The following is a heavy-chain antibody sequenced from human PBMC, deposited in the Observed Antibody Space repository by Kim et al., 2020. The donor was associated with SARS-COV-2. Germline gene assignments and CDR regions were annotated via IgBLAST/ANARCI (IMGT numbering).Heavy chain of an antibody. V-gene: IGHV3-23*01. D-gene: IGHD1-26*01. CDR3: ARDSAFPSDLLGS. J-gene: IGHJ4*02. Sequence: YADSVKGRFTTSRDNSKNTVFLQMSSLRAEDTAIYYCARDSAFPSDLLGSWGQGTLVTVSS.